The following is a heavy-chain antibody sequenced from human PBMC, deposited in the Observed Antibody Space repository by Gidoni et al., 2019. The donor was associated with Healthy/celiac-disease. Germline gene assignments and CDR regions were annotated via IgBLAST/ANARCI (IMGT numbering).Heavy chain of an antibody. CDR2: INHSGST. CDR1: GGSFSGYY. V-gene: IGHV4-34*01. J-gene: IGHJ2*01. D-gene: IGHD2-2*01. Sequence: QVQLQQWGAGLLKPSETLSLTCAVYGGSFSGYYWSWIRQPPGKGLEWIGEINHSGSTNYNPSLKSRVTISVDTSKNQFSLKLSSVTAADTAVYYCARPRRRELYQLGRFMDWYFDLWGRGTLVTVSS. CDR3: ARPRRRELYQLGRFMDWYFDL.